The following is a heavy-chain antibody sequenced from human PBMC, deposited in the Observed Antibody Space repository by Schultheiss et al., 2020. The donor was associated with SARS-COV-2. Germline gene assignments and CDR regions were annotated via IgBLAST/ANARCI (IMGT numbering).Heavy chain of an antibody. J-gene: IGHJ6*02. Sequence: SETLSLTCAVYGGSFSGYYWSWIRQPPGKGLEWIGEINHSGSTNYNPSLKSRVTISVDTSKNQFSLKLSSVTAADTAVYYCARDRKFVRWGSSWKKYYYYYGMDVWGQGTTVTVSS. CDR1: GGSFSGYY. V-gene: IGHV4-34*01. CDR3: ARDRKFVRWGSSWKKYYYYYGMDV. CDR2: INHSGST. D-gene: IGHD6-13*01.